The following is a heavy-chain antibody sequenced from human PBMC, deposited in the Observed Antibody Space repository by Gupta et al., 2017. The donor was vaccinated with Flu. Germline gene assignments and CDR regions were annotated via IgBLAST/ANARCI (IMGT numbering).Heavy chain of an antibody. J-gene: IGHJ6*02. CDR1: GFTFNYYG. V-gene: IGHV3-30*18. CDR3: AKVRLEVYYYDVDV. Sequence: QVQLVESGGGVVQPGRSLRLSCAASGFTFNYYGMHWVRQAPGKELEWVAFMSYDGSNRYYADSVRGRFTISRDNSRNTLYLQMNSLRVEDTAVYYCAKVRLEVYYYDVDVWGQGTTVTVSS. CDR2: MSYDGSNR.